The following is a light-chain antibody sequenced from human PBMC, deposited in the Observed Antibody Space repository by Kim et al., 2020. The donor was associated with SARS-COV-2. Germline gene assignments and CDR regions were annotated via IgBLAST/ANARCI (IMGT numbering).Light chain of an antibody. CDR3: QQLNSYPLT. CDR2: AAS. J-gene: IGKJ4*01. Sequence: ASVGDRVTITCRASQGISSYLAWYQQKPGKAPKLLIYAASNLQSGVPSRFSGSGSGTEFTLTISSLQPEDFATYYCQQLNSYPLTFGGGTKVDIK. CDR1: QGISSY. V-gene: IGKV1-9*01.